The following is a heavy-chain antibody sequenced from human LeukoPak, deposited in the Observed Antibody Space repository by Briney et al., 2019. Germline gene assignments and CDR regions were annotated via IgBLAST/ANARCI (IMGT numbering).Heavy chain of an antibody. Sequence: PGRSLRLSCAASGFTVSSYSMNWVRQAPGKWLEWVSYISTGGTIFYADSVRGRFTISRDDAKNSLYLQMSSLRGEDTAVYYCATSHDNYLFDYWGQGTLVTVSS. CDR1: GFTVSSYS. V-gene: IGHV3-48*04. CDR2: ISTGGTI. D-gene: IGHD4-11*01. CDR3: ATSHDNYLFDY. J-gene: IGHJ4*02.